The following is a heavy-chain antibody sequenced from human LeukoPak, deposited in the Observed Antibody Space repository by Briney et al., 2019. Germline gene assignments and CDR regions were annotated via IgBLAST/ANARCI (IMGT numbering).Heavy chain of an antibody. J-gene: IGHJ5*02. D-gene: IGHD3-10*01. Sequence: SETLSLTCTVSGGSISSSSYYWGWIRQPPGKGLEWIGSIYYSGSTYYNPSLKSRVTISVDTSKNQFSLKLSSVTAADTAVYYCARLLKAMVRGVFHNWVDPWGQGTLVTVSS. CDR2: IYYSGST. CDR3: ARLLKAMVRGVFHNWVDP. V-gene: IGHV4-39*07. CDR1: GGSISSSSYY.